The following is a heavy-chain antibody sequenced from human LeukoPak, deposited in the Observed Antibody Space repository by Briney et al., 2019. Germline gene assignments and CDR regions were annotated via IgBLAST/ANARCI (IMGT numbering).Heavy chain of an antibody. D-gene: IGHD1-26*01. CDR3: TPDQRWESFSDF. J-gene: IGHJ4*02. V-gene: IGHV3-53*01. Sequence: GGSLRLSCAASGFTVSSNYMSWVRQAPGKGLEWVSVIYSGGGTYYADSVKGRFTISRDNSKNTLYLQMNSLRAEDTAVYYCTPDQRWESFSDFWGQGTLVTVSS. CDR1: GFTVSSNY. CDR2: IYSGGGT.